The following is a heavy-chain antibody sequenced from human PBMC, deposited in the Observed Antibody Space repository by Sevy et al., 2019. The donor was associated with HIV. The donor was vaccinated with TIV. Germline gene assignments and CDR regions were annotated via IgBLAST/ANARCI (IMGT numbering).Heavy chain of an antibody. V-gene: IGHV3-7*01. D-gene: IGHD2-15*01. CDR1: GFSFSNYW. Sequence: GGSLRLSCAASGFSFSNYWMSWVRQAPGKGLEWVANIKQDGSKREYVDSVKGRLTISRDNGKNSVYLQMDSLRAEDTAVYYCAREVSGGFDYWGQGTLVTVSS. J-gene: IGHJ4*02. CDR2: IKQDGSKR. CDR3: AREVSGGFDY.